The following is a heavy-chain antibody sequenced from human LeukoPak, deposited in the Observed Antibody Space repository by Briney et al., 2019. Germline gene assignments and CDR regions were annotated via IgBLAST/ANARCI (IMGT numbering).Heavy chain of an antibody. J-gene: IGHJ4*02. V-gene: IGHV1-2*02. Sequence: GASVKVSCKASGYTFTGYYMHWVRQAPGQGPEWMGWINPNSGGTNYAQKFQGRVTMTRDTSISTAYMELSRLRSDDTAVYYCASSKAYSGYEFDYWGQGTLVTVSS. CDR3: ASSKAYSGYEFDY. CDR1: GYTFTGYY. CDR2: INPNSGGT. D-gene: IGHD5-12*01.